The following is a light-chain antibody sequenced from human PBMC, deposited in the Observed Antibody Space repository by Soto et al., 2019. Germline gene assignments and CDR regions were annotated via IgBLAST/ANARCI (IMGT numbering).Light chain of an antibody. CDR1: RSVNTW. CDR2: DAS. CDR3: QHYNSYYPS. J-gene: IGKJ2*01. Sequence: DIQMTQSPSTLSASVGDRVTITCRASRSVNTWLAWYQQKPGRAPKLLVFDASTVEGGVPSRFSGSGSGTEFTLTISSLQPDDFATYYCQHYNSYYPSFGQGTTLEIK. V-gene: IGKV1-5*01.